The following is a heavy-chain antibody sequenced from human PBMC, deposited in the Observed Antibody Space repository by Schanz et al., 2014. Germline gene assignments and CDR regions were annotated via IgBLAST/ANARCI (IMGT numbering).Heavy chain of an antibody. Sequence: EVQLLESGGGLVQPGGSLRLSCATSGFTFSSYSMNWVRQAPGKGLEWVSAISGSGGSTYYADSVKGRFTISRDNAKNSLFLQMNSLRAEDTAVYYCARVKYCTITRCYRTETEGIYYMDVWGKGTTVTVSS. D-gene: IGHD2-2*01. CDR3: ARVKYCTITRCYRTETEGIYYMDV. CDR1: GFTFSSYS. V-gene: IGHV3-23*01. J-gene: IGHJ6*03. CDR2: ISGSGGST.